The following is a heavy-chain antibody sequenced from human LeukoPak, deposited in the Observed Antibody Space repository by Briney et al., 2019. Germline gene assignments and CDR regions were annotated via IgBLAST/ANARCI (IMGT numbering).Heavy chain of an antibody. CDR2: INHSGRT. J-gene: IGHJ4*02. V-gene: IGHV4-34*01. D-gene: IGHD1-26*01. CDR3: ARVSRGSVSYFDY. CDR1: GGSFSDYY. Sequence: SETLSLTCAVYGGSFSDYYWSWIRRPPGKGLEWIGEINHSGRTNHNPSLKSRLTISVDTSKNQFSLRLSSVTAADTALYYCARVSRGSVSYFDYWGQGTLVTVSS.